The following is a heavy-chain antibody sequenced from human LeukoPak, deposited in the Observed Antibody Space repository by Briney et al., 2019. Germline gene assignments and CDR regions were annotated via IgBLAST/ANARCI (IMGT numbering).Heavy chain of an antibody. CDR1: GGSISSHNYY. V-gene: IGHV4-39*01. J-gene: IGHJ5*02. Sequence: SETLPLTCTVSGGSISSHNYYWGWIRQPPGKGLEWIGSIYSSGSTYYNPSLKSRVTISVDTSKNQFSLKPNSVTAADTAVYYCARGDYSDYVANWFEPWGQGTLVTVSS. CDR3: ARGDYSDYVANWFEP. D-gene: IGHD4-11*01. CDR2: IYSSGST.